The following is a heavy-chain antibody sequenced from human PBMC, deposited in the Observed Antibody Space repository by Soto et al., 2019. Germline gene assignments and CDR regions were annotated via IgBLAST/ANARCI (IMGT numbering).Heavy chain of an antibody. CDR1: GFTFSSYA. CDR2: ISYDGSNK. V-gene: IGHV3-30-3*01. J-gene: IGHJ6*02. CDR3: ARGDREDIAVVVGARPGEYGVDV. D-gene: IGHD2-15*01. Sequence: QVQLVESGGGVVQPGRSLRLSCAASGFTFSSYAMHWVRQAPGKGLECVAVISYDGSNKFYRDSVKGRFTISRDNSKNTLYLRINSVRYEDTAVYYCARGDREDIAVVVGARPGEYGVDVWGQGTTVTVSS.